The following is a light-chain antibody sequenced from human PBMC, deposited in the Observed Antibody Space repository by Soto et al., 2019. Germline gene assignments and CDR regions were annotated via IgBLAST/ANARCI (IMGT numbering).Light chain of an antibody. J-gene: IGLJ3*02. CDR2: NNN. V-gene: IGLV1-44*01. Sequence: QPVLTQPPSASGTPGQRVTNSCSGSRSNIGNNAVTWYQQFPGTAPKLLIYNNNQRPSGVPDRFSGSKSGTSASLAISGLQSEDEADYYCATWDDSLNARGVFGGGTKVTVL. CDR1: RSNIGNNA. CDR3: ATWDDSLNARGV.